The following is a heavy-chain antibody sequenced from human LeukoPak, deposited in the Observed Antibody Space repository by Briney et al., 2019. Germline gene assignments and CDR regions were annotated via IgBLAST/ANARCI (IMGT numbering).Heavy chain of an antibody. CDR1: GYTFTGYY. CDR3: ARDVQEMATIWGLFHPQRLDY. CDR2: INPNSGGT. V-gene: IGHV1-2*02. Sequence: GASVKVSCKASGYTFTGYYMHWVRQAPGQGLEWMGWINPNSGGTNYAQKFQGRVTMTRDTSISTAYMELSRLRSDDTAVYYCARDVQEMATIWGLFHPQRLDYWGQGTLVTVSS. D-gene: IGHD5-24*01. J-gene: IGHJ4*02.